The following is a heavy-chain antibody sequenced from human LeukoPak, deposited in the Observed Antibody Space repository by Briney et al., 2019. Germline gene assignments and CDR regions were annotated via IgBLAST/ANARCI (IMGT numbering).Heavy chain of an antibody. D-gene: IGHD3-3*01. CDR1: GYTFTSYG. CDR3: ARDTKTFGVVGLRWYYFDY. Sequence: GASVKVSCKASGYTFTSYGISWVRQAPGQGLEWMGWISAYNGNTNYAQKLQGRVTMTTDTSTSTAYMELRSLRSDDTAVYYCARDTKTFGVVGLRWYYFDYWGQGTLVTVSS. V-gene: IGHV1-18*01. CDR2: ISAYNGNT. J-gene: IGHJ4*02.